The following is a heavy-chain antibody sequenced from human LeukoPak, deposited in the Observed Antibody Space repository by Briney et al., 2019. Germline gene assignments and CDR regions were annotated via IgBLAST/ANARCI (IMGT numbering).Heavy chain of an antibody. CDR1: GFTFDDYA. CDR3: AKGYDTTYYHYYFMDV. Sequence: GGSLRLSCAASGFTFDDYAMHWVRQAPGKGLEWVSGISWNSGSIGYADSVKGRFTISRDNSKNTLYLQMNGLRAEDTAVYYCAKGYDTTYYHYYFMDVWGKGTTVTISS. CDR2: ISWNSGSI. D-gene: IGHD2-2*01. J-gene: IGHJ6*03. V-gene: IGHV3-9*01.